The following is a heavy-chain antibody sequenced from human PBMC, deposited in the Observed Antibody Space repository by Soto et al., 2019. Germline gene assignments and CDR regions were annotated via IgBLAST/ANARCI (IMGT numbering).Heavy chain of an antibody. V-gene: IGHV1-8*01. J-gene: IGHJ5*02. CDR2: MNPKTGDS. Sequence: QVQLVQSGAEVKKPGASVKVSCKTSGYTFTSNDIYWLRQATGQGLEWMGWMNPKTGDSNSAEKVQGRHRMTRNTSITTAYMELSSLTSEDTAVYYCARGRPGGGIKRSWFDPWGQGTLVTVST. CDR3: ARGRPGGGIKRSWFDP. CDR1: GYTFTSND. D-gene: IGHD2-15*01.